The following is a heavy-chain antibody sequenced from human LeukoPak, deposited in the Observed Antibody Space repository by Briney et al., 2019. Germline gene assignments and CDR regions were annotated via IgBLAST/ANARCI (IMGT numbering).Heavy chain of an antibody. D-gene: IGHD6-19*01. J-gene: IGHJ4*02. CDR1: GFTFSSYS. Sequence: GGSLRLSCAASGFTFSSYSMNWVRQAPGKGLEWVSSISSSSSYIYFADSVRGRFTISRDNAKNSLFLQMNSLRAEDTAVYYCARETDLIVVAGFDYWGQGTLVTVSS. V-gene: IGHV3-21*01. CDR3: ARETDLIVVAGFDY. CDR2: ISSSSSYI.